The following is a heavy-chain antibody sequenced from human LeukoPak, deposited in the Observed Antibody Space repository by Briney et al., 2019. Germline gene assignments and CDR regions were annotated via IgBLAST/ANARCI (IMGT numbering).Heavy chain of an antibody. V-gene: IGHV1-8*03. CDR3: ARGRTTVTSVFDY. D-gene: IGHD4-11*01. CDR1: GYTFTSYD. CDR2: MNPNSGNT. J-gene: IGHJ4*02. Sequence: ASVKVSCKASGYTFTSYDINWVRQATGQGLEWMGWMNPNSGNTGYAQKFQGRVTITRNTSISTAYMELSSLRSEDTAVYYCARGRTTVTSVFDYWGQGTLVTVSS.